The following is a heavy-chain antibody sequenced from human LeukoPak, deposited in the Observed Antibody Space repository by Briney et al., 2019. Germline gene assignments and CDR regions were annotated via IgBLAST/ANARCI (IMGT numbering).Heavy chain of an antibody. Sequence: GGSLRLSCAASGFTFSSYNMNWVRQAPGKGLEWVSYISSSSSTIYYADSVKGRFTISRDNAKNSLYLQMNSLRAEDTAVYYCASGIRRIPTSAETDYWGQGTLVTVSS. CDR2: ISSSSSTI. J-gene: IGHJ4*02. CDR3: ASGIRRIPTSAETDY. D-gene: IGHD1-14*01. V-gene: IGHV3-48*01. CDR1: GFTFSSYN.